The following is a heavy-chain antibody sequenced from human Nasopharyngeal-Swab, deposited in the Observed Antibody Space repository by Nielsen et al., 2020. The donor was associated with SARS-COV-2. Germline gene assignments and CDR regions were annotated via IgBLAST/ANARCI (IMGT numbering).Heavy chain of an antibody. D-gene: IGHD4-17*01. V-gene: IGHV4-59*01. CDR2: IYYSGST. J-gene: IGHJ6*02. CDR3: ARDLTVTTPYGMDV. CDR1: GGSISSYY. Sequence: SETLSLTCTVYGGSISSYYWSWIRQPPGKGLEWIGYIYYSGSTNYNPSLKSRVTISVDTSKNQFSLKLSSVTAADTAVYYCARDLTVTTPYGMDVWGQGTTVTVSS.